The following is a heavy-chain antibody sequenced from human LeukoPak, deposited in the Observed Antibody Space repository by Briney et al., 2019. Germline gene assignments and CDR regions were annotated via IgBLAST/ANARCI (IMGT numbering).Heavy chain of an antibody. Sequence: PSETLSLTCTVSGGAISSSSYYWGWIRQPPGKGLEWIGSIYYSGSTYYNPSLKSRVTISVDTSKNQFSLKLTSVTAADTALYYCARFSISWSYFDYWGQGILVTVSS. V-gene: IGHV4-39*07. J-gene: IGHJ4*02. CDR3: ARFSISWSYFDY. CDR2: IYYSGST. CDR1: GGAISSSSYY. D-gene: IGHD6-13*01.